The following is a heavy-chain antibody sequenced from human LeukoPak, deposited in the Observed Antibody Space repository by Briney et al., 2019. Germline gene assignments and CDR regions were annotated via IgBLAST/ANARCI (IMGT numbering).Heavy chain of an antibody. V-gene: IGHV3-21*01. J-gene: IGHJ4*02. Sequence: GGSLRLSCAASGFTFSSYSMNWVRQAPGKGLEWVSSISTGSSFIYYADSVKGRFTISRDIAKNSLYLQMNSLRAEDTTVYYCARTDYYDKSIDYWGQGTLVTVSS. CDR3: ARTDYYDKSIDY. CDR1: GFTFSSYS. D-gene: IGHD3-22*01. CDR2: ISTGSSFI.